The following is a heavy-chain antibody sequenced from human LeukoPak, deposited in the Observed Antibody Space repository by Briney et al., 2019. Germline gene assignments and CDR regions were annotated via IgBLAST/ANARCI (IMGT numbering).Heavy chain of an antibody. J-gene: IGHJ3*02. CDR3: ARGQGIQPTDAFDI. CDR1: GGTFSSYA. Sequence: SVKVSCKASGGTFSSYAISWVRQAPGQGLEWMGGIIPIFGTANYAQKFQGRVTITADESTSTAYMELGSLRSEDTAVYYCARGQGIQPTDAFDIWGQGTMVTVSS. D-gene: IGHD5-18*01. CDR2: IIPIFGTA. V-gene: IGHV1-69*13.